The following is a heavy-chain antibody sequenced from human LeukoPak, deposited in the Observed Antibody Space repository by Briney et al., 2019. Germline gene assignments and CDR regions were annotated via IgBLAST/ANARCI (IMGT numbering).Heavy chain of an antibody. Sequence: NPSETLSLTCTVSGYSISSGYYWGWIRQPPGKGLEWIGSIYYSGSTYYNPSLKSRVTISVDTSKNQFSLKLSSVTAADTAVYYCARDPDIVATIKTIHFDYWGQGTLVTVSS. CDR1: GYSISSGYY. CDR2: IYYSGST. V-gene: IGHV4-38-2*02. D-gene: IGHD5-12*01. J-gene: IGHJ4*02. CDR3: ARDPDIVATIKTIHFDY.